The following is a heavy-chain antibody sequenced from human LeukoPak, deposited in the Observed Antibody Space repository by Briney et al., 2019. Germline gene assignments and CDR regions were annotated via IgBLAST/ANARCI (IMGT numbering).Heavy chain of an antibody. J-gene: IGHJ4*02. V-gene: IGHV3-21*01. CDR2: ISSSSSYI. CDR1: GFTFSSYW. Sequence: GGSLRLSCAASGFTFSSYWMHWVRQAPGKGLEWVSSISSSSSYIYYADSVKGRFTISRDNAKNSLYLQMNSLRAEDTAVYYCARGEWSSFDYWGQGTLVTVSS. D-gene: IGHD1-26*01. CDR3: ARGEWSSFDY.